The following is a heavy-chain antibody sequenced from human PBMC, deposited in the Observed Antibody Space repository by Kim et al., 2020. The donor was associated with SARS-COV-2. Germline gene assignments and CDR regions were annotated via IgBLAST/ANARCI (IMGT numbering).Heavy chain of an antibody. CDR3: ARGTSAAGSPYYYGMDV. D-gene: IGHD6-13*01. V-gene: IGHV4-61*01. CDR2: IYYSGST. Sequence: SETLSLTCTVSGGSVSSGSYYWSWIRQPPGKGLEWIGYIYYSGSTNYNPSLKSRVTISVDTSKNQFSLKLSSVTAADTAVYYCARGTSAAGSPYYYGMDVWGQGTTVTVSS. CDR1: GGSVSSGSYY. J-gene: IGHJ6*02.